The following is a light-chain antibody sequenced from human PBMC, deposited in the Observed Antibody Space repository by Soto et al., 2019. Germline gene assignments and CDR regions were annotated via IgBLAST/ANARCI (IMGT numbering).Light chain of an antibody. J-gene: IGKJ1*01. CDR3: QHYNSYSEA. CDR1: QTISSW. CDR2: KAS. Sequence: SPSTLSGSVGHRVTVTSRASQTISSWLAWYQQKPGKAPKLLIYKASTLKSGVPSRFSGSGSGTEFTLTISSLQPDDFATYYCQHYNSYSEALGQGIKVDIK. V-gene: IGKV1-5*03.